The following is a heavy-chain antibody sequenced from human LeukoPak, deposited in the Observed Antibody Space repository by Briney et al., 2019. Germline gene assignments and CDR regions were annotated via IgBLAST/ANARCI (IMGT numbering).Heavy chain of an antibody. CDR2: ISSSSSYI. CDR1: GFTFSIYA. Sequence: GGSLRLSCAASGFTFSIYAMSWVRQAPGKGLEWVSSISSSSSYIYYADSVKGRFTISRDNAKNSLYLQMNSPRAEDTAVYYCARGYSSSWYVGDYYYYYYMDVWGKGTTVTISS. D-gene: IGHD6-13*01. V-gene: IGHV3-21*01. CDR3: ARGYSSSWYVGDYYYYYYMDV. J-gene: IGHJ6*03.